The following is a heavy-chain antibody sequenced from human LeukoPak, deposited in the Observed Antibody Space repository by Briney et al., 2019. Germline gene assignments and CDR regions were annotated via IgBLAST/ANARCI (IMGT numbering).Heavy chain of an antibody. CDR1: GYTFTSYD. CDR3: ARKPGTYYDFWSLGGTDYYYGMDV. D-gene: IGHD3-3*01. CDR2: MNPNSGNT. V-gene: IGHV1-8*01. J-gene: IGHJ6*02. Sequence: GASVKVSCKASGYTFTSYDINWVRQATGQGLEWMGWMNPNSGNTGYAQKFQGRVTMTRNTSISTAYMELSGLRSEDTAVYYCARKPGTYYDFWSLGGTDYYYGMDVWGQGTTVTVSS.